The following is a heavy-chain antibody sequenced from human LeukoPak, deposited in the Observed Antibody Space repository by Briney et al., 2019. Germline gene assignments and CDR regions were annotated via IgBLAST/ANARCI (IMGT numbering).Heavy chain of an antibody. CDR2: ISRTSEAT. CDR3: ARGAIDTTRWFDP. Sequence: GGSLRLSCAASGFTFSSYEVNWVRQAPGKGLEWVSIISRTSEATFYADSVKGRFTISRDNAKNSLYLQMNGLRAEDTAVYYCARGAIDTTRWFDPWGRGTLVTVSS. J-gene: IGHJ5*02. D-gene: IGHD1-1*01. CDR1: GFTFSSYE. V-gene: IGHV3-48*03.